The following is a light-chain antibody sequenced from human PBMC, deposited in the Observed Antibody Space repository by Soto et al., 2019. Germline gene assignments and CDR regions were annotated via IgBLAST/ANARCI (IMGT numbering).Light chain of an antibody. J-gene: IGKJ4*01. CDR2: GAS. CDR1: QSVSSSY. CDR3: QQYGSSPLT. Sequence: EIVLTQSPGTLSLSPGERATLSCRASQSVSSSYLAWYQQKPGQAPRLLIYGASSRATGIPDRFSGSGSGTDCTLTISRLEPEDSAVYSWQQYGSSPLTFGGGTKVEIK. V-gene: IGKV3-20*01.